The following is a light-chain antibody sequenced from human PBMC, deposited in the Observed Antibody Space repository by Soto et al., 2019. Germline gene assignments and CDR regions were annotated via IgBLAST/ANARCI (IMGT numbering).Light chain of an antibody. CDR1: QTVAYTS. CDR2: GTS. CDR3: QQDVTTPRT. V-gene: IGKV3-20*01. J-gene: IGKJ1*01. Sequence: EIVLTQSPGILSLSPGARATLSCRASQTVAYTSLAWYQQRPGQAPRLLIYGTSTRATGTPDRFIGSGSGTAFTLTSSRLEPEDFAVYYCQQDVTTPRTFGQGTKVE.